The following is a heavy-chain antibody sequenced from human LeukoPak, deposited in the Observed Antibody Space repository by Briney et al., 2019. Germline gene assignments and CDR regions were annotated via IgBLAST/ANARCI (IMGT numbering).Heavy chain of an antibody. Sequence: GASAKVSCKASGYTFTGYYMHWVRQAPGQGLEWMGWINPNSGGTNYAQKFQGRVTITADTSTDTAYMELSSLRSEDTAVYYCATKSFWTDFDYWGQGTLVTVSS. D-gene: IGHD3/OR15-3a*01. V-gene: IGHV1-2*02. CDR3: ATKSFWTDFDY. CDR1: GYTFTGYY. CDR2: INPNSGGT. J-gene: IGHJ4*02.